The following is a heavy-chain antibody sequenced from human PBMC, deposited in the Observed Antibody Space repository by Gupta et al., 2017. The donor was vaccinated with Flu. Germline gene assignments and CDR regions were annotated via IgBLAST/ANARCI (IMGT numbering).Heavy chain of an antibody. Sequence: EVLLLESGGGLVQPGGSLRLSCAASGFIFTTYAMTWVRQAPGKGLEWVSTISTSGGSTYYADSVKGRFTISRDNSKNTLYLQMNILRAEDTALYYCAKDIRLVVPAARWGYGMDVWGQGTTVTVSS. CDR3: AKDIRLVVPAARWGYGMDV. CDR2: ISTSGGST. V-gene: IGHV3-23*01. J-gene: IGHJ6*02. D-gene: IGHD2-2*01. CDR1: GFIFTTYA.